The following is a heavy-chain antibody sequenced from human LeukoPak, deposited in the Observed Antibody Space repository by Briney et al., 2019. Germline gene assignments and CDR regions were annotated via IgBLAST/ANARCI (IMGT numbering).Heavy chain of an antibody. D-gene: IGHD3-22*01. Sequence: PGGSLRLSCAASGFTVSSNYMSWVRQAPGKGLEWVSVIYSGGSTYYADSVKGRFTISRDNSKNTLYLQMNSLRAEDTAVYYCARADSSGPTADAFDIWGQGTMVTVSS. CDR1: GFTVSSNY. CDR3: ARADSSGPTADAFDI. V-gene: IGHV3-66*01. J-gene: IGHJ3*02. CDR2: IYSGGST.